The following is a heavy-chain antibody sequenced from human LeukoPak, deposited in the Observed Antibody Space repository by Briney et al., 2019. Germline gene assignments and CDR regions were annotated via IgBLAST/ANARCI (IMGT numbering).Heavy chain of an antibody. D-gene: IGHD6-13*01. CDR1: GYTFTGYY. Sequence: ASVKVSCKASGYTFTGYYMHWVRQAPGQGLEWMGAIIPIFGTANYAQKFRGRVTMTTDTSTSTAYMELRSLRSDDTAVYYCARVAGSWYHYYYMDVWGKGTTVTVSS. CDR2: IIPIFGTA. V-gene: IGHV1-2*02. CDR3: ARVAGSWYHYYYMDV. J-gene: IGHJ6*03.